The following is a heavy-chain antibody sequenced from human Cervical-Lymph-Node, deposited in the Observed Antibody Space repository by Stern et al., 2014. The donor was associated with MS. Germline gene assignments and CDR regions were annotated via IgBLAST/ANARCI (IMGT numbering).Heavy chain of an antibody. D-gene: IGHD6-19*01. CDR3: AKDRGGSGWPFDY. CDR1: GFTLSSYA. Sequence: EVQLVESGGGLVQPGGSLRLSCAASGFTLSSYAMSWVRQAPGKGLEWVSSMQGRFTIYRDNSKNTLYLQMNSLRAEDTAVYYCAKDRGGSGWPFDYWGQGTLVTVSS. V-gene: IGHV3-23*04. J-gene: IGHJ4*02.